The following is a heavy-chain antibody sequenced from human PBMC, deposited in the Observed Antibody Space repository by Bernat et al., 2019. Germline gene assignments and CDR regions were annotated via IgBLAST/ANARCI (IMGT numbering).Heavy chain of an antibody. Sequence: QVQLQESGPGLVKPSQTLSLTCTVSGGSISSGSSYWSWIRQPPGKGLEWIGRLYTSGNTAYNPSLESRVTISVDTSNNQFSLRLSSVTAADTAVYFCTRDPNYGEPPDCWGQGTLVTVSS. D-gene: IGHD4-17*01. CDR3: TRDPNYGEPPDC. CDR1: GGSISSGSSY. J-gene: IGHJ4*02. V-gene: IGHV4-61*02. CDR2: LYTSGNT.